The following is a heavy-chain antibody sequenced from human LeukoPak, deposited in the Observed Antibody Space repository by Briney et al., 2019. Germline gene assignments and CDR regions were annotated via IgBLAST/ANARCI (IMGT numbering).Heavy chain of an antibody. CDR2: INHSGST. CDR3: ARHMLGGKRSFDS. Sequence: SETLSLTCTVSGGSISSSSYYWGWIRQPPGKGLEWIGEINHSGSTNYNPSLKSRVTISVDTSKNQFSLKLSSVTAADTAVYYCARHMLGGKRSFDSWGQGTLVTVSS. D-gene: IGHD4-23*01. CDR1: GGSISSSSYY. J-gene: IGHJ4*02. V-gene: IGHV4-39*01.